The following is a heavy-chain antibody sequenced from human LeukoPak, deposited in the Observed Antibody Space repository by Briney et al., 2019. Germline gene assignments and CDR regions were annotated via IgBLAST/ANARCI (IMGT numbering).Heavy chain of an antibody. Sequence: ASVKVSCKASGYTFSDSYMHWVRQAPGQGLEWKGWINPNSGGTNYAQKFQGRVTMTRDTSSFTAYMELSRLRSDDTAVYYCVRDFHYAPDYWGQGTLVTVSS. CDR2: INPNSGGT. V-gene: IGHV1-2*02. CDR3: VRDFHYAPDY. D-gene: IGHD3-16*01. CDR1: GYTFSDSY. J-gene: IGHJ4*02.